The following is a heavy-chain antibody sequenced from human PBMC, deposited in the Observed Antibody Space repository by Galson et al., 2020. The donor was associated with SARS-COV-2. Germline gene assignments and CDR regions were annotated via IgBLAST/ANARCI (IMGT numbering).Heavy chain of an antibody. Sequence: GESLKISCAASGFTFSSYSMNWVRQAPGKGLEWVSSISSSSSYIYYADSVKGRFTISRDNAKNSLYLQMNSLRAEDTAVYYCAVTPYSSGWYWGVDYWGQGTLVTVSS. CDR3: AVTPYSSGWYWGVDY. D-gene: IGHD6-19*01. CDR2: ISSSSSYI. J-gene: IGHJ4*02. V-gene: IGHV3-21*01. CDR1: GFTFSSYS.